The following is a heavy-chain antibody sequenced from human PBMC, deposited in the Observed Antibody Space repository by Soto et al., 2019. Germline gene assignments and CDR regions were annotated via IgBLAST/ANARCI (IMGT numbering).Heavy chain of an antibody. D-gene: IGHD3-22*01. J-gene: IGHJ4*02. CDR2: ISAYNGNT. V-gene: IGHV1-18*01. Sequence: ASVKVSCKASGYTFTSYGISWVRQAPGQGHEWIGWISAYNGNTNYAQKLQGRVTMTTDTSTSTAYMELRSLRSDDTAVYFCAREKYYYDSSGYSLNDYWGQGTLVTVSS. CDR1: GYTFTSYG. CDR3: AREKYYYDSSGYSLNDY.